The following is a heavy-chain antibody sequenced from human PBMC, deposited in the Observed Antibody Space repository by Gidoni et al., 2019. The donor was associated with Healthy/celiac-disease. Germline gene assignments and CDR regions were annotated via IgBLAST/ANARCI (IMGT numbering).Heavy chain of an antibody. J-gene: IGHJ6*02. V-gene: IGHV3-30*18. CDR2: ISYDGSNK. D-gene: IGHD5-12*01. CDR1: GFTFSSYG. Sequence: QVQLVESGGGVVQPGRSLRLSCAASGFTFSSYGMHWVRQAPGKGLEWVAVISYDGSNKYYADSVKGRFTISRDNSKNTLYLQMNSLRAEDTAVYYCEKEGVWWLQKIYYYGMDVWGQGTTVTVSS. CDR3: EKEGVWWLQKIYYYGMDV.